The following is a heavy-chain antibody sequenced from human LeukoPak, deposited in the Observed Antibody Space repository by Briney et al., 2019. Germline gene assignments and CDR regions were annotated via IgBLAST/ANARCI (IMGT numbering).Heavy chain of an antibody. D-gene: IGHD5-24*01. Sequence: ASVTVSCKASGYTFSGYYMSWVRQAPGQGLEWMGWINPNSGDTNYAQKFQGRVTMTRDTSISTAYMELSSLRSDDTAVYYCVRDTSRDDYNFFDYWGQGTLVTVSS. V-gene: IGHV1-2*02. CDR2: INPNSGDT. CDR1: GYTFSGYY. J-gene: IGHJ4*02. CDR3: VRDTSRDDYNFFDY.